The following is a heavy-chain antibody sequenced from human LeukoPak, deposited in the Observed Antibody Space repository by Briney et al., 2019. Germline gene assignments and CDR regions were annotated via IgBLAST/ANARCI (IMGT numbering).Heavy chain of an antibody. CDR3: AKEKRGSYYFDY. CDR1: GFTFDDYT. D-gene: IGHD1-26*01. Sequence: GGSLRLSCAASGFTFDDYTMHWVRQAPGKGLEWVSFISWDGISTHYADSVKGRFTISRDNSKNSLYLQMNSLRTEDTALYYCAKEKRGSYYFDYWGQGTLVTVSS. V-gene: IGHV3-43*01. CDR2: ISWDGIST. J-gene: IGHJ4*02.